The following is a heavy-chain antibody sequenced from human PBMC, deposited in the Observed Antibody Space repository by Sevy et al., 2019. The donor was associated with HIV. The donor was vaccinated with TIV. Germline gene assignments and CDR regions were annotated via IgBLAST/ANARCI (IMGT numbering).Heavy chain of an antibody. Sequence: SETLSLTCTVSGGSISSSSYYWGWIRQPPGKGLEWIGSIYYSGSTSDNPSLKSRVTISVATSKNQFSLKRSSVAAADAAVYYCARPELGGAFDIWGQGTMVTVSS. CDR1: GGSISSSSYY. CDR2: IYYSGST. D-gene: IGHD3-16*01. J-gene: IGHJ3*02. V-gene: IGHV4-39*01. CDR3: ARPELGGAFDI.